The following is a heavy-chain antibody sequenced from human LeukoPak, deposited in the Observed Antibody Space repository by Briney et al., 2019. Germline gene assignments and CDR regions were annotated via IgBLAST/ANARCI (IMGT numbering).Heavy chain of an antibody. V-gene: IGHV4-4*07. D-gene: IGHD4-11*01. CDR3: ARALYSKYMDV. CDR2: IYTSGST. J-gene: IGHJ6*03. Sequence: PSETLSLPCTVSVGSISSYYGRWMRQPAGKGLECIARIYTSGSTNYNPSLKSRVNMSVATSKNQFSLKLSYVTAADTAVYYCARALYSKYMDVWGKGTTVTVSS. CDR1: VGSISSYY.